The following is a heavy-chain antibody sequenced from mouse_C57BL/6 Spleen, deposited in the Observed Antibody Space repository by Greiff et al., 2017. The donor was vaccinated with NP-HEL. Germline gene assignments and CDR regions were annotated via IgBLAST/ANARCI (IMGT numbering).Heavy chain of an antibody. CDR3: ARIGQLGGYFDV. CDR1: GYAFSSSW. J-gene: IGHJ1*03. CDR2: IYPGDGDT. V-gene: IGHV1-82*01. Sequence: VQLQESGPELVKPGASVKISCKASGYAFSSSWMNWVKQRPGKGLEWIGRIYPGDGDTNYNGKFKGKATLTADKSSSTAYMQLSSLTSEDSAVYFCARIGQLGGYFDVWGTGTTVTVSS.